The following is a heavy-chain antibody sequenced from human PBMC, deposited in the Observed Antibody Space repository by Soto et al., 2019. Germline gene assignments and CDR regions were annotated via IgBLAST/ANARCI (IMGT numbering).Heavy chain of an antibody. Sequence: QVQLVQSGAEEKKPGASVKVSCKASGYTFTSYAMPWVRQAPGQRLEWMGWINAGNGNTKYSQKFQGRVTITRDTSVSTAYMELNSLRCEETAVKYFARGSGYYYWDDYWSQGTLVTVSS. J-gene: IGHJ4*02. CDR3: ARGSGYYYWDDY. CDR2: INAGNGNT. V-gene: IGHV1-3*05. D-gene: IGHD3-22*01. CDR1: GYTFTSYA.